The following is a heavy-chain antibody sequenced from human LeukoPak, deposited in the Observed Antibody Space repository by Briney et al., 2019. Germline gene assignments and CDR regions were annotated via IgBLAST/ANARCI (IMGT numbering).Heavy chain of an antibody. D-gene: IGHD6-13*01. V-gene: IGHV1-69*13. Sequence: ASVKVSCKASGGTYSSYGISWVRQAPGQGLEWMGGIIPIFGTANYAQKFQGRVTITADESTSTAYMELSSLRSEDTAAYYCAREHSSSWDYYFDYWGQGALVTVSS. CDR1: GGTYSSYG. J-gene: IGHJ4*02. CDR3: AREHSSSWDYYFDY. CDR2: IIPIFGTA.